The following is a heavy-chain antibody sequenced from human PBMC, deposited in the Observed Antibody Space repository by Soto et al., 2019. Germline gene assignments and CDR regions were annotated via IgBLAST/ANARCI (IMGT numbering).Heavy chain of an antibody. D-gene: IGHD4-17*01. Sequence: SVKVSCKASGGTFSSYAISCVRQAPGQGLEWMGGIIPIFGTANYAQKFQGRVTITADESTSTAYMELSSLRSEDTAVYYCARTYGGNPDHAFDIWGQGTMVTASS. CDR1: GGTFSSYA. J-gene: IGHJ3*02. CDR3: ARTYGGNPDHAFDI. V-gene: IGHV1-69*13. CDR2: IIPIFGTA.